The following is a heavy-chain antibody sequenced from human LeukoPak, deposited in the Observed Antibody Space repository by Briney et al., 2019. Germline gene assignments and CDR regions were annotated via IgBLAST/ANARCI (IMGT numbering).Heavy chain of an antibody. J-gene: IGHJ4*02. CDR1: GFTDSSNH. D-gene: IGHD3-22*01. Sequence: PGGSLRLSCAASGFTDSSNHMSWVRQAPGKGLEWVSVIYSGGSTYYADSVKGRFTISRDNSKNTLYLQMNSLRAEDTAVYYCARDPNYYDSSGDWGQGTLVTVSS. V-gene: IGHV3-66*02. CDR3: ARDPNYYDSSGD. CDR2: IYSGGST.